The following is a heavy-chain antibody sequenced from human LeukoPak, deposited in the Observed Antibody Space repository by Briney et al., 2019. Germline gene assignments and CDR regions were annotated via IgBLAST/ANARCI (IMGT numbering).Heavy chain of an antibody. V-gene: IGHV3-53*01. CDR2: IYNVGST. CDR1: GFPVSSCF. Sequence: PGGSLRLSCAASGFPVSSCFMAWVRQAPGKGLEWVSVIYNVGSTYYADSVKGRFTISRDDSKNTLSLQMNSLRAEDTAVYYCARGGDVVGALFDSWGQGTLVTVS. D-gene: IGHD1-26*01. J-gene: IGHJ4*02. CDR3: ARGGDVVGALFDS.